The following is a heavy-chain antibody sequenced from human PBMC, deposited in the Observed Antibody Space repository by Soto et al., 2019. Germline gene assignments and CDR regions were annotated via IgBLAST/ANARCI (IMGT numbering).Heavy chain of an antibody. CDR3: ARPKTIGAAAGKGWFDP. Sequence: PSETLSLTCTVSGGSISSSSYYWGWIRQPPGRGLEWVGSISYSGSSYYSPSLKSRLTISVDTSKNQFSLKLTYVTAADTAMYYCARPKTIGAAAGKGWFDPWGQGTLVTVSS. V-gene: IGHV4-39*01. CDR1: GGSISSSSYY. D-gene: IGHD6-13*01. J-gene: IGHJ5*02. CDR2: ISYSGSS.